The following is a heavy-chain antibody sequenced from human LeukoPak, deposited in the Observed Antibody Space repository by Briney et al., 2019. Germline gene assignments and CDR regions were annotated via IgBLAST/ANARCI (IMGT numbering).Heavy chain of an antibody. CDR3: AKSQGYYDSSGYPGYFDY. Sequence: PGGSLRLSCAASGFTFSSYAMSWVRQAPGKGLEWVSAISGSGGSTYYADSVKGLFTISRDNSKNTLYLQMNSLRAEDTAVYYCAKSQGYYDSSGYPGYFDYWGQGTLVTVSS. D-gene: IGHD3-22*01. V-gene: IGHV3-23*01. CDR2: ISGSGGST. CDR1: GFTFSSYA. J-gene: IGHJ4*02.